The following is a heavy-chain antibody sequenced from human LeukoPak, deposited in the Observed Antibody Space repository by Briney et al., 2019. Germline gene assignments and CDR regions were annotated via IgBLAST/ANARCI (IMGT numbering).Heavy chain of an antibody. V-gene: IGHV3-23*01. CDR1: GFTFSTYA. J-gene: IGHJ4*02. Sequence: PGGPLRLSCSVSGFTFSTYAMSWVRQAPGKGLEWVSTISGSGGSTFYADSVKGRFTISRDNFKNTLYLQMNSLRAEDTAVYYCAKDQSGSYYLLDYWGQGTLVTVSS. CDR2: ISGSGGST. D-gene: IGHD1-26*01. CDR3: AKDQSGSYYLLDY.